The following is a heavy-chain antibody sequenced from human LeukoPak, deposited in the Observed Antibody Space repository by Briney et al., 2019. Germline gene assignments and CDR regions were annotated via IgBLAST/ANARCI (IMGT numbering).Heavy chain of an antibody. CDR1: GYTFTSYG. CDR3: ARANGDFYPAYLDY. J-gene: IGHJ4*02. CDR2: ISAYNGNT. V-gene: IGHV1-18*01. D-gene: IGHD4-17*01. Sequence: VASVKVSCKASGYTFTSYGISWVRQAPGQGLEWMGWISAYNGNTNYAQKLQGRVTMTTDTSTSTAYMELRSLRSDDTAVYYCARANGDFYPAYLDYWGQGTLVTVSS.